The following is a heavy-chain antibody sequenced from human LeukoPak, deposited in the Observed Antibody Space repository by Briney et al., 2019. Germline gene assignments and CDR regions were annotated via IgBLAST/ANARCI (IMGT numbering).Heavy chain of an antibody. D-gene: IGHD3-22*01. J-gene: IGHJ5*02. CDR2: IYHSGST. CDR3: ARDGSYYDSQGNWFDP. CDR1: GGSISSSNW. V-gene: IGHV4-4*02. Sequence: SETLSLTCAVSGGSISSSNWWSWVRQPPGKGLEWIGEIYHSGSTNYNPSLKSRVTISVDKSKNLFSLKLSSVTAADTAVYYCARDGSYYDSQGNWFDPWGQGTLVTVSS.